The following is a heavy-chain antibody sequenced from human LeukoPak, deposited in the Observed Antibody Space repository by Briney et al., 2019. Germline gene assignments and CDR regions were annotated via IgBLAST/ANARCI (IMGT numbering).Heavy chain of an antibody. Sequence: GASVTVSCKASGYTFTGYYMHWVRQAPGQGLEWMGWINPNSGGTNYAQKFQGRVTMTRDTYISTAYMELSRLRSDETAVYYCARDMYSSSWYDWFDPWGQGTLVTVSS. J-gene: IGHJ5*02. D-gene: IGHD6-13*01. CDR1: GYTFTGYY. V-gene: IGHV1-2*02. CDR2: INPNSGGT. CDR3: ARDMYSSSWYDWFDP.